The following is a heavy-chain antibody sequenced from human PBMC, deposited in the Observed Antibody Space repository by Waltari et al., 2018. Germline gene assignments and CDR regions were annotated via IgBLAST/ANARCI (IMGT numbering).Heavy chain of an antibody. D-gene: IGHD3-10*01. CDR3: ARVRITRGNYFDY. V-gene: IGHV3-48*04. CDR1: GFTFSSYS. J-gene: IGHJ4*02. Sequence: EVQLVESGGGLVQPGGSLRLSCAASGFTFSSYSMNWVRQAPGKGLEWVSYISSSSSTIDYADSVKGRFTISRDNAKNSLYLQMNSLRAEDTAVYYCARVRITRGNYFDYWGQGTLVTVSS. CDR2: ISSSSSTI.